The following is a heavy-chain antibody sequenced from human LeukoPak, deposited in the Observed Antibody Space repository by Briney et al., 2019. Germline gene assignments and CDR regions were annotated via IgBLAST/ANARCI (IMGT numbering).Heavy chain of an antibody. CDR1: GYSISSGYY. V-gene: IGHV4-38-2*02. CDR2: IYHSGST. J-gene: IGHJ5*02. CDR3: ARTRNSGSYRFDP. Sequence: SETLSLTCTVSGYSISSGYYWGWIRQPPGKGLEWIGSIYHSGSTYYNPSLKSRVTISVDTSKNQFPLKLSSVTAADTAVYYCARTRNSGSYRFDPWGQGTLVTVSS. D-gene: IGHD1-26*01.